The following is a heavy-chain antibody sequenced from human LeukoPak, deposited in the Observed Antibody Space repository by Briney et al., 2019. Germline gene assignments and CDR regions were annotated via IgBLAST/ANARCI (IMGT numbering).Heavy chain of an antibody. CDR1: GGSFSGYY. D-gene: IGHD6-13*01. Sequence: ETLSLACAVYGGSFSGYYWSWIRQPPGKGLEWVSSISGDGTTTYYADSVKGRFIISRDNSKNTMFLQMNSLKAEDTAVYYCARDSGYSSSWYSADAFDIWGQGTMVTVSS. J-gene: IGHJ3*02. CDR2: ISGDGTTT. CDR3: ARDSGYSSSWYSADAFDI. V-gene: IGHV3-23*01.